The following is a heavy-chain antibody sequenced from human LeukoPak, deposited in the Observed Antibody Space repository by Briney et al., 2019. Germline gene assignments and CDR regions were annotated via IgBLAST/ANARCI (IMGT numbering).Heavy chain of an antibody. V-gene: IGHV1-2*02. CDR1: GYTFTGYY. J-gene: IGHJ5*02. CDR2: INPKSGDR. CDR3: ARDSSGFDP. Sequence: ASVKVSCKASGYTFTGYYMHWVRQAPGLGLEWMGWINPKSGDRNYAQKFQGRVTMTRDTSISTVYMELSSLRSDDTAFYYCARDSSGFDPWGQGTLVTVSS. D-gene: IGHD6-19*01.